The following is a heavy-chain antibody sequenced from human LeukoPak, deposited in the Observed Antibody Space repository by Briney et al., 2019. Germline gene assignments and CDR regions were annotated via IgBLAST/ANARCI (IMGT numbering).Heavy chain of an antibody. CDR1: GFTFSNYA. V-gene: IGHV3-23*01. D-gene: IGHD1-26*01. J-gene: IGHJ2*01. CDR3: AKRAMWDLYWYFDL. Sequence: PGGSLRLSCAASGFTFSNYAMIWVRQAPGKGLEWVSGISVSGANIYYADSVKGRFTISRDNSKNTLYLQMSSLRAVDTAVYYCAKRAMWDLYWYFDLWGRGTLVTVSS. CDR2: ISVSGANI.